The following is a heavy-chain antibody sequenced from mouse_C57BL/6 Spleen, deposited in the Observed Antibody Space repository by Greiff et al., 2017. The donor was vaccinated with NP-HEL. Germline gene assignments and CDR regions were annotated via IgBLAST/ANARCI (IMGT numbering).Heavy chain of an antibody. V-gene: IGHV1-61*01. D-gene: IGHD2-3*01. J-gene: IGHJ3*01. CDR1: GYTFTSYW. Sequence: QVQLQQPGAELVRPGSSVKLSCKASGYTFTSYWMDWVKQRPGQGLEWIGNIYPSDSETHYNQKFKDKATLTVDKSSSTAYMQLSSLTSEDSAVYYCARAGGYYTSSWFAYWGQGTLVTVSA. CDR3: ARAGGYYTSSWFAY. CDR2: IYPSDSET.